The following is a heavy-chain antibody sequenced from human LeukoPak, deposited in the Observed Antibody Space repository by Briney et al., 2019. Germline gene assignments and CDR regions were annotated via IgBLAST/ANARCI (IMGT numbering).Heavy chain of an antibody. J-gene: IGHJ4*02. Sequence: GESLKISFKGSGYSFPRYWIGWVRQMPGKGLEWMGIIYPGDSDTRYSPSFQGQVTISADTSISTAYLQWSSLKASDTAMYYCARRTGSSGWYVLDYWGQGTLVTVSS. D-gene: IGHD6-19*01. CDR3: ARRTGSSGWYVLDY. CDR2: IYPGDSDT. V-gene: IGHV5-51*01. CDR1: GYSFPRYW.